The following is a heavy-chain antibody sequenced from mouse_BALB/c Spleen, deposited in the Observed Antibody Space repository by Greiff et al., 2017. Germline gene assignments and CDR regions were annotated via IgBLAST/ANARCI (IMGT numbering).Heavy chain of an antibody. CDR2: ILPGSGST. CDR3: ARRGARHAMDD. J-gene: IGHJ4*01. CDR1: GYTFSSYW. Sequence: VQLQQSGAELMKPGASVKISCKATGYTFSSYWIEWVKQRPGHGLEWIGEILPGSGSTNYNEKFKGKATFTADTSSNTAYMQLSSLTSEDSAVYYCARRGARHAMDDWGQGTSVTVSS. V-gene: IGHV1-9*01.